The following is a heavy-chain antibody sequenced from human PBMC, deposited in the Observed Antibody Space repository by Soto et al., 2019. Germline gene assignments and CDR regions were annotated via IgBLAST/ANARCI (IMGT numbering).Heavy chain of an antibody. CDR2: IYTSGST. Sequence: SETLSLTCTVSGGSISSYYWSWIRQPAGKGLEWIGRIYTSGSTNYNPSLKSRVTMSVDTSKNQFSLKLSSVTAADTAVYYCARGGGIAAAGAHYYYYGMDVWGQGTSVTVSS. CDR3: ARGGGIAAAGAHYYYYGMDV. CDR1: GGSISSYY. D-gene: IGHD6-13*01. V-gene: IGHV4-4*07. J-gene: IGHJ6*02.